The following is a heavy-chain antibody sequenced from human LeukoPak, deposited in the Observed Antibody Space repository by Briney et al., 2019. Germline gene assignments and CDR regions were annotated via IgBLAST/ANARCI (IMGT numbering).Heavy chain of an antibody. Sequence: GGSLRLSCAASGFTFSSYAMSWVRQAPGKGLDWVSAISGSGGSTYYADSVKGRFTISRDNSKNTLHLQMNSLRAEDTAVYHCAKAIPYCSSTSCSFDYWGQGTLVTVSS. CDR3: AKAIPYCSSTSCSFDY. J-gene: IGHJ4*02. D-gene: IGHD2-2*01. V-gene: IGHV3-23*01. CDR1: GFTFSSYA. CDR2: ISGSGGST.